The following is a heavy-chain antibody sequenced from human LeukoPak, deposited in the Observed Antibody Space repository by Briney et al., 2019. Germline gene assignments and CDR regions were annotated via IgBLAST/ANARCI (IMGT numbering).Heavy chain of an antibody. Sequence: ASVKVSCEASVYTFTSYYMHWVREAPGQGLEWVGIINPRGGSTSYAQTFQGRVTMRRDTSTSTVYMELSMLRSEDTAVYCCARGFYGFWSGYSLNAFDIWGQVTMVTVS. CDR3: ARGFYGFWSGYSLNAFDI. J-gene: IGHJ3*02. CDR2: INPRGGST. D-gene: IGHD3-3*01. V-gene: IGHV1-46*01. CDR1: VYTFTSYY.